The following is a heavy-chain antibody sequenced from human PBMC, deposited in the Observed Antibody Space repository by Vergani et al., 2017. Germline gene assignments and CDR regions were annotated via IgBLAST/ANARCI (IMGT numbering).Heavy chain of an antibody. D-gene: IGHD2-15*01. V-gene: IGHV3-30*03. Sequence: QVQLVESAGGVVQPGGSLRLSCAASGFTFSNFGMHWIRQAPGKGLEWVAVISYDGTQKYYADSVKGRFTISRDNYKSTLYLQMNSLRTEDTAVYYCATNSGSTPGCQIGYFREWGQGTLVTVAS. J-gene: IGHJ1*01. CDR2: ISYDGTQK. CDR3: ATNSGSTPGCQIGYFRE. CDR1: GFTFSNFG.